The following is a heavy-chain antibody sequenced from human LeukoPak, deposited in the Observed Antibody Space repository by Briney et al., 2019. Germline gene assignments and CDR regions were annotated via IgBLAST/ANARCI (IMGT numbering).Heavy chain of an antibody. CDR1: GFTFSSYA. CDR3: AREGLGIGRGGDFDY. CDR2: ISYDGSNK. D-gene: IGHD7-27*01. J-gene: IGHJ4*02. Sequence: PGRSLRLSCAASGFTFSSYAMHWVRQAPGKGLEWVAVISYDGSNKYYADSVKGRFTISRDNAKNSLYLQMNSLRAEDTAVYYCAREGLGIGRGGDFDYWGQGTLVTVSS. V-gene: IGHV3-30-3*01.